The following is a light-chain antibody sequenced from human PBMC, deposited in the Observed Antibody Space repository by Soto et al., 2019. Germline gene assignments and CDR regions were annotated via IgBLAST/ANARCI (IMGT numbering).Light chain of an antibody. J-gene: IGKJ4*01. CDR1: QSVNIY. CDR3: QQYDDWLRLT. CDR2: GAT. V-gene: IGKV3D-15*01. Sequence: EIMLTQSPATLSVSPVERATLXCRASQSVNIYLAWYQQKPGQAPRLLIFGATYRATGIPARFSGSGSGTEFNLTISSLQSEDFAVYFCQQYDDWLRLTFGGGTKVDIK.